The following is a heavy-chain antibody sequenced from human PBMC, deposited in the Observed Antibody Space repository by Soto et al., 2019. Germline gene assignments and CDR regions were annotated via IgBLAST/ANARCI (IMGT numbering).Heavy chain of an antibody. D-gene: IGHD6-13*01. CDR1: GGSFSGYY. J-gene: IGHJ6*02. CDR3: ARGGLYSSSWYGYYYYGMDV. Sequence: SETLSLTCAVYGGSFSGYYWSWIRQPPGKGLEWIGEISHSGSTNYNPSLKSRVTISVDTSKNQFSLKLSSVTAADTAVYYCARGGLYSSSWYGYYYYGMDVWGQGTTVTVSS. V-gene: IGHV4-34*01. CDR2: ISHSGST.